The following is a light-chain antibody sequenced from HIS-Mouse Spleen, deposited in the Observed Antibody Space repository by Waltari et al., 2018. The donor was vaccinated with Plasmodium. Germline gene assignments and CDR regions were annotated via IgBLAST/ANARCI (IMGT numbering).Light chain of an antibody. CDR3: QQYGSSPQIT. CDR2: GAS. Sequence: EIASPSSPGTLSSSPAESATISCRASRSISSSYLARYQQRPGQAPRLLIYGASSSATGIPDRFIGGGSGTDVTLTISRLGPEDVAVYYCQQYGSSPQITFGGGTKVEIK. CDR1: RSISSSY. V-gene: IGKV3-20*01. J-gene: IGKJ4*01.